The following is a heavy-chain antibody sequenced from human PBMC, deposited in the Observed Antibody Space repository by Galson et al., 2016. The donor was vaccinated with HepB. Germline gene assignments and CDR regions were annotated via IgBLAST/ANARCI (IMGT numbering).Heavy chain of an antibody. J-gene: IGHJ3*01. CDR1: GFTFRDYY. CDR3: ARDRDVIQAGAHYDAFDV. D-gene: IGHD5-24*01. CDR2: INPGGSGI. V-gene: IGHV3-11*01. Sequence: SLRLSCAASGFTFRDYYMTWIRQSPGKGLEWVSNINPGGSGIYYADSVEGRFTISRDNAKNSLYLQMNSLRAEDTAIYYCARDRDVIQAGAHYDAFDVWGQGTTVTVSS.